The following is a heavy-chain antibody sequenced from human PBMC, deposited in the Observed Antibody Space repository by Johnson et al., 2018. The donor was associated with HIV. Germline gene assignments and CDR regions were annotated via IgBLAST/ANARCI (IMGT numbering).Heavy chain of an antibody. Sequence: VQLVESGGGLVQPGRSLRLSCAASGFTFDDYGMSWVRQAPGKGLEWVSGINWNGGSTGYVASVEGRFTISRDNAKNSLYLQMNSLKVEDTAVYYCARDREYGLAWGWAFDIWGQGTMVSVSS. J-gene: IGHJ3*02. CDR3: ARDREYGLAWGWAFDI. D-gene: IGHD6-19*01. V-gene: IGHV3-20*04. CDR1: GFTFDDYG. CDR2: INWNGGST.